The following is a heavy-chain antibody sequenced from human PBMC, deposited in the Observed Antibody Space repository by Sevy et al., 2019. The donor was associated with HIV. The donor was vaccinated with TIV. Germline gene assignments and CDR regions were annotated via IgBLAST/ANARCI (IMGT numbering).Heavy chain of an antibody. J-gene: IGHJ4*02. CDR1: GGSITSLY. Sequence: SETLSLTCTVSGGSITSLYWGWIRQPPGKGLEWIANIYYNGNTNYKPSLKRRVTISLDRSKNKFSLRLSCVIAADTAIYYRAGENACGRGYSWGQGTLVTVSS. CDR2: IYYNGNT. V-gene: IGHV4-59*08. D-gene: IGHD6-25*01. CDR3: AGENACGRGYS.